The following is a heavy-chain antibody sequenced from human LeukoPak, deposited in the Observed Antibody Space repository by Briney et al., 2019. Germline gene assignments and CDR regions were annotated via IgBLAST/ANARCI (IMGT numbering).Heavy chain of an antibody. CDR3: AKYSVQLWDNFDY. Sequence: GGSLRLSCAASGFTFSSYAMSWVRQAPGKGLEWVSAISGSSGSTYYADSVKGRFTISRDNSKNTLYLQMNSLRAEDTAVYYCAKYSVQLWDNFDYWGQGTLVTVSS. CDR2: ISGSSGST. D-gene: IGHD5-18*01. J-gene: IGHJ4*02. CDR1: GFTFSSYA. V-gene: IGHV3-23*01.